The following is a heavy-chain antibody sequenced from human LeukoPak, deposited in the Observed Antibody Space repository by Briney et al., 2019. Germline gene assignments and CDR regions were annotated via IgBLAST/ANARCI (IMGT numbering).Heavy chain of an antibody. CDR1: GFMFHDYA. CDR3: ARESESSGWYDY. V-gene: IGHV3-43*02. D-gene: IGHD6-19*01. J-gene: IGHJ4*02. CDR2: ISGDGGST. Sequence: GGSLRLSCAAPGFMFHDYAIHWVRQAPGKGLEWVSLISGDGGSTFYADSVKGRFTISRDNSKNSLYLQMNSLRSDDTALYYCARESESSGWYDYWGQGTLVTISS.